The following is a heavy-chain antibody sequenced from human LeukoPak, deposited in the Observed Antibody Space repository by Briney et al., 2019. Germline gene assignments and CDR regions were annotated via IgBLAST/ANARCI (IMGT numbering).Heavy chain of an antibody. CDR3: ARELRAVAGTLGGY. D-gene: IGHD6-19*01. Sequence: GASVKVSCKASGYTFTGYYMHWLRQAPGQGLEWMGWINPNSGGTNYAQKFQGRVTMTRDTSISTAYMELSRLRSDDTAVYYCARELRAVAGTLGGYWGQGTLVTVSS. CDR2: INPNSGGT. J-gene: IGHJ4*02. V-gene: IGHV1-2*02. CDR1: GYTFTGYY.